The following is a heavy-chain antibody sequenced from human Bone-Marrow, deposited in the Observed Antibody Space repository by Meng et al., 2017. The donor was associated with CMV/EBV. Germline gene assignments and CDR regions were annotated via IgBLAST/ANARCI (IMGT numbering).Heavy chain of an antibody. Sequence: GESLKIPRAASGFTFSSYGMHWVRQAPGKGLEWVAVIWYEGSNKYYADSVKGRFTISRDNSKNTLYLQMNSLRAEDTAVYYGAKDLPYSKKLRYGMDVWGQGTTVTVSS. V-gene: IGHV3-33*06. CDR2: IWYEGSNK. CDR3: AKDLPYSKKLRYGMDV. D-gene: IGHD6-13*01. CDR1: GFTFSSYG. J-gene: IGHJ6*02.